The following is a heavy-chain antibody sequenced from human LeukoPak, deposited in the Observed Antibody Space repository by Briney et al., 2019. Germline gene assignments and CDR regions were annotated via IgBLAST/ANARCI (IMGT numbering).Heavy chain of an antibody. D-gene: IGHD6-19*01. CDR1: GYTFTNYG. Sequence: ASVKVSCKASGYTFTNYGISWVRQAPGQGLEWMGWISAYNGNTNYAQKFQGRVTMATDTSTTTAYMALRSLRSDDTAVYYCARADKGHSSAWYDDFWGQGTLVTISS. CDR3: ARADKGHSSAWYDDF. J-gene: IGHJ4*02. CDR2: ISAYNGNT. V-gene: IGHV1-18*01.